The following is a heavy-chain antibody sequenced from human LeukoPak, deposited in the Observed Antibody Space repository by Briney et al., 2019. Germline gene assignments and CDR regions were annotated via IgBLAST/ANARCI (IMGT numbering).Heavy chain of an antibody. CDR3: ARGPYCDGTSCQSFFDY. V-gene: IGHV3-7*01. CDR1: GFTFSTYW. J-gene: IGHJ4*02. D-gene: IGHD2-2*01. Sequence: PGGSLRLSCAASGFTFSTYWITWVRQAPGEGLERVANIKEDGNEKYYVDSVKGRFTISRDNAKNSVSVQMNSLRAEDTAVYYCARGPYCDGTSCQSFFDYWGQGALVTVSS. CDR2: IKEDGNEK.